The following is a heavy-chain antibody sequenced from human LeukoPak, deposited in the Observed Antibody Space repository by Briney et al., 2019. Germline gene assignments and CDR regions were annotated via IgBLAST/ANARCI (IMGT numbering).Heavy chain of an antibody. CDR1: GFTFSSYA. CDR3: AKAITMIVVVPYYFDY. J-gene: IGHJ4*02. Sequence: GGSLRLSCAASGFTFSSYATSWVRQAPGKGLEWVSAISGSGGSTYYADSVKGRFTISRDNSKNTLYLQMNSLRAEDTAVYYCAKAITMIVVVPYYFDYWGQGTLVTVSS. V-gene: IGHV3-23*01. D-gene: IGHD3-22*01. CDR2: ISGSGGST.